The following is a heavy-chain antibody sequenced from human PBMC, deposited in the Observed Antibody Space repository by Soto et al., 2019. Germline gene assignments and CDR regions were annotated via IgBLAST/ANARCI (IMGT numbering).Heavy chain of an antibody. CDR1: GLTFSSCE. Sequence: HPGGSLRLSCAASGLTFSSCEMNWVRQAPGKGLEWVSYIGTRGRTMYYADSVKGRFTISRDNAKSSLFLQMNSLRAEDTAVYYCAGRYCTNGVCHLGLSDYWGQGTLVTVSS. CDR2: IGTRGRTM. CDR3: AGRYCTNGVCHLGLSDY. V-gene: IGHV3-48*03. J-gene: IGHJ4*02. D-gene: IGHD2-8*01.